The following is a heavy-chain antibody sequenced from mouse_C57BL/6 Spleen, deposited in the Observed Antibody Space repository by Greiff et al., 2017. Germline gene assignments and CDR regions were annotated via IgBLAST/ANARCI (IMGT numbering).Heavy chain of an antibody. CDR2: IYPRSGNT. CDR1: GYTFTSYG. D-gene: IGHD2-4*01. CDR3: ARWDSTMITTCAMDY. V-gene: IGHV1-81*01. Sequence: QVQLQQSGAELARPGASVKLSCKASGYTFTSYGISWVKQRTGQGLEWIGEIYPRSGNTYYNEKFKGKATLTADKSSSTAYMELRSLTSEDSAVYFCARWDSTMITTCAMDYWGQGTSVTVSS. J-gene: IGHJ4*01.